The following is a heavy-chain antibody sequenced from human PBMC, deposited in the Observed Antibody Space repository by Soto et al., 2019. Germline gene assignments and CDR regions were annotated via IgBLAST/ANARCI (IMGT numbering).Heavy chain of an antibody. J-gene: IGHJ6*02. V-gene: IGHV3-49*03. CDR3: VHSASSGYYFYVMDV. CDR2: IRSKSYGETT. CDR1: GFSFLDFG. Sequence: GGSLRLSCTGSGFSFLDFGVNFFRHSPFKCPEWIVLIRSKSYGETTEYAASVRGRFTISRDDSKSILYLQMNSLKTEDAGVYYCVHSASSGYYFYVMDVWGQGTTVTVSS. D-gene: IGHD6-6*01.